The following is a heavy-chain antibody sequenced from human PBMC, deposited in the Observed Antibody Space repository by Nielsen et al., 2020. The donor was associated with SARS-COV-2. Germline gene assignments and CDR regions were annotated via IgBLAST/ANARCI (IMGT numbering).Heavy chain of an antibody. V-gene: IGHV3-11*05. D-gene: IGHD6-6*01. J-gene: IGHJ6*02. Sequence: LKISCAASGFTFSDYYMSWIRQAPGKGLEWVSYISSSSSYTNYADSVKGRFTISRDNANNALYLQMNSLRAEDTAVYFCARAQASAMDVWGQGTTVTVSS. CDR3: ARAQASAMDV. CDR1: GFTFSDYY. CDR2: ISSSSSYT.